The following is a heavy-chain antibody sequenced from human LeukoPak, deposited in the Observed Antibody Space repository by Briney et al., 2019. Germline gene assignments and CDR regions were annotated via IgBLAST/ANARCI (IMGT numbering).Heavy chain of an antibody. V-gene: IGHV6-1*01. CDR1: GDSVSSNSAA. D-gene: IGHD3-3*02. J-gene: IGHJ4*02. Sequence: SQTLSLTCAISGDSVSSNSAAWHWIRQSPSRGLEWLGRTYYRSKWSYDYAPSVKSRVTFNADTTKNQFSLRLDSVTPEDTAVYCCARGLHFAFDYWGPGTLVTVSS. CDR2: TYYRSKWSY. CDR3: ARGLHFAFDY.